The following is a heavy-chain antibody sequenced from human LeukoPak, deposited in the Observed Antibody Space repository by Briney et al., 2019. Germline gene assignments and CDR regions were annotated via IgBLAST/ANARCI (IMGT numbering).Heavy chain of an antibody. V-gene: IGHV3-30-3*01. CDR2: ISYDGSNK. CDR3: ARDHDGDFDY. J-gene: IGHJ4*02. Sequence: AGRSLRLSCAASGFTFSSYAMHWVRQAPGKGLEWVAVISYDGSNKYYADSVKGRFTISRDNSKNTLYLQMNSLRAEGTAVYYCARDHDGDFDYWGQGTLVTVSS. CDR1: GFTFSSYA. D-gene: IGHD4-17*01.